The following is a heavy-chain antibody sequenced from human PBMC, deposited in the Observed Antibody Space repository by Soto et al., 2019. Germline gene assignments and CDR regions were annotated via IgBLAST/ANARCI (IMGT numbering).Heavy chain of an antibody. CDR1: GGTFSSYA. D-gene: IGHD3-10*01. J-gene: IGHJ5*02. CDR3: ARVTSMVRGVIDNGFDP. CDR2: IMPMYGPA. Sequence: QVPLVQSGAEVKKPGSSVTVSCKASGGTFSSYAIHWVRQAPGQGLEWMGGIMPMYGPAKYAQRFQGRVTITADESTTTVYMELTSLTSQDTAVYYCARVTSMVRGVIDNGFDPWGHGTLVTVSS. V-gene: IGHV1-69*01.